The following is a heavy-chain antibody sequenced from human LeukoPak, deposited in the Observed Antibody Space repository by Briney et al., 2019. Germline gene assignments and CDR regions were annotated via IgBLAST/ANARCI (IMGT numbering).Heavy chain of an antibody. D-gene: IGHD6-19*01. CDR2: ISHDGTNT. CDR1: GFSFSNYA. J-gene: IGHJ4*02. V-gene: IGHV3-30*18. CDR3: VKDQREAYRSGWSRDFDY. Sequence: GGSLRLSCAASGFSFSNYAMHWVRQDSGRGLDWVAVISHDGTNTYYADSVKGRFTISRDNSKNTLYLQVNSLRVEDTAVYYCVKDQREAYRSGWSRDFDYWGQGTLVTVSS.